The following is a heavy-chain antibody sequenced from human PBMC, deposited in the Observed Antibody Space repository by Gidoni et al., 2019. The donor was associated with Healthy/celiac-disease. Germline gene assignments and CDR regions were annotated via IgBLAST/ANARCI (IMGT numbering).Heavy chain of an antibody. CDR2: IKQDGSEK. Sequence: EVQLVESGGGLVQPGGSLRLSCAASGFSFSSYWMSWVRQAPGKGLEWVANIKQDGSEKYYVDSVKGRFTISRDNAKNSLYLQMNSLRAEDTAVYYCARDIAGAVVNKGGLDYWGQGTLVTVSS. J-gene: IGHJ4*02. CDR3: ARDIAGAVVNKGGLDY. D-gene: IGHD3-22*01. CDR1: GFSFSSYW. V-gene: IGHV3-7*05.